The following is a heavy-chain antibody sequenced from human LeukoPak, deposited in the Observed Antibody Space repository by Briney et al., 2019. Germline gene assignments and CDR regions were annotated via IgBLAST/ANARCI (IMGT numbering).Heavy chain of an antibody. V-gene: IGHV3-48*04. D-gene: IGHD3-22*01. J-gene: IGHJ4*02. CDR2: INSVGGTT. CDR1: GFNFNSYS. Sequence: GGSLRLSFEASGFNFNSYSFNWVRQAPGKGLEWISYINSVGGTTFYADSVKGRFTISRDNAKNTLYLQMNSLRVEDTAVYHCARNSGYYYDSSGYFDYWGQGTLVTVSA. CDR3: ARNSGYYYDSSGYFDY.